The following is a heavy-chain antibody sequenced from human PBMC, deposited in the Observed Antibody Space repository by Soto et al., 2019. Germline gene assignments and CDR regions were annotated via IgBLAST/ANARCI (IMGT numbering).Heavy chain of an antibody. D-gene: IGHD3-22*01. Sequence: GGSLRLSCAASGFTFSSYSMNWVRQAPGKGLEWVSYISSSSSTIYYADSVKGRFTISRDNAKNSVYLQMNSLRDEDTAVYYCAYDSSGYYYYFDYWGQGTLVTVSS. J-gene: IGHJ4*02. CDR1: GFTFSSYS. V-gene: IGHV3-48*02. CDR2: ISSSSSTI. CDR3: AYDSSGYYYYFDY.